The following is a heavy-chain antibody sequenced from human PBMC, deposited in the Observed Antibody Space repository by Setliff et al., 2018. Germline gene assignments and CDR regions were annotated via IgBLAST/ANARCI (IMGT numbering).Heavy chain of an antibody. D-gene: IGHD1-1*01. CDR2: INHSGSS. Sequence: SETLSLTCAASGGTFSDYYWTWIRQPPGKGLEWIGEINHSGSSNYNPSLKSRVTISIHMSWNQFSLRLSSLTAADTAVYYCARGAPQRSSFDSRYMDVWDKGATVTVSS. CDR3: ARGAPQRSSFDSRYMDV. V-gene: IGHV4-34*01. CDR1: GGTFSDYY. J-gene: IGHJ6*03.